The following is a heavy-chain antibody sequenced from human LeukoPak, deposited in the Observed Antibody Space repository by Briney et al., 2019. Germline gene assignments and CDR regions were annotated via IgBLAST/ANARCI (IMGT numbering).Heavy chain of an antibody. J-gene: IGHJ4*02. Sequence: GGSLRLSCAASGFTFSTYWMHWVRQGSGKGLVWVSCINSEGSSTSYADSVKGRFTISRDNAKNTLYLQMNSLRAEDTAVYYCARAKWDLLRPTTPAFDFWGRGTLVTVSS. CDR1: GFTFSTYW. V-gene: IGHV3-74*01. CDR2: INSEGSST. D-gene: IGHD1-26*01. CDR3: ARAKWDLLRPTTPAFDF.